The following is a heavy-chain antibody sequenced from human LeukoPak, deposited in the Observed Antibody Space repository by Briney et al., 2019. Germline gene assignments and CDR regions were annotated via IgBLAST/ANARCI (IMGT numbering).Heavy chain of an antibody. CDR2: ISGSGGST. D-gene: IGHD1/OR15-1a*01. J-gene: IGHJ4*02. CDR1: GFTFSSYA. CDR3: AEGNPKGTNSNPSPFDY. Sequence: GGSLRLSCAASGFTFSSYAMSWVRQAPGKGLEWVSAISGSGGSTHYADSVKGGFTISRDNSKNTLYLQMNSLRAEDTAVYYCAEGNPKGTNSNPSPFDYWGQGTLVTVSS. V-gene: IGHV3-23*01.